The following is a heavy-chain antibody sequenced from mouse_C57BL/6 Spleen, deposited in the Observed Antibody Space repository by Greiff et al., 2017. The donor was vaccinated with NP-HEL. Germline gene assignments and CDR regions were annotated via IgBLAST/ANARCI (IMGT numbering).Heavy chain of an antibody. D-gene: IGHD2-1*01. CDR3: ASPYGNYYAMDY. J-gene: IGHJ4*01. CDR1: GYTFTDYY. V-gene: IGHV1-76*01. CDR2: IYPGSGNT. Sequence: QVQLQQSGAELVRPGASVKLSCKASGYTFTDYYINWVKQRPGQGLEWIARIYPGSGNTYYNEKFKGKATLTAEKSSSTAYMQLSSLTSEDSAVYFCASPYGNYYAMDYWGQGTSVTVSS.